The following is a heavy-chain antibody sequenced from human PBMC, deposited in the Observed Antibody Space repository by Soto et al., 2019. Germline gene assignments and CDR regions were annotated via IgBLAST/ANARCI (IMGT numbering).Heavy chain of an antibody. CDR3: GRGRNGQLGIFY. CDR2: ISTHNGNT. J-gene: IGHJ4*02. V-gene: IGHV1-18*04. Sequence: GASVKVSCKASVFTSSGISWVRQAPGQRLEWMGWISTHNGNTIYAQKFQGRVIMTMDTSTTTVYMELRSLRPDDTAIYFCGRGRNGQLGIFYWGQGTSVTVSS. CDR1: VFTSSG. D-gene: IGHD3-3*02.